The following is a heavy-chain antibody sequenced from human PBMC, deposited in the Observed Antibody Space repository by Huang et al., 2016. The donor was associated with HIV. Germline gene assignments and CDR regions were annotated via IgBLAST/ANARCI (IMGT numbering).Heavy chain of an antibody. CDR1: GFTFRSYG. D-gene: IGHD5-18*01. J-gene: IGHJ4*02. Sequence: QVQLVESGGGVVQPGRSLRLSCAASGFTFRSYGMHWVRQAPGKGLEWVAVISNDGSNKYYADSGKGRFTISRDISKNTLYLQMNSLRAEDTAVYYCAKERYSYGYYFDYWGQGTLVTVSS. V-gene: IGHV3-30*18. CDR2: ISNDGSNK. CDR3: AKERYSYGYYFDY.